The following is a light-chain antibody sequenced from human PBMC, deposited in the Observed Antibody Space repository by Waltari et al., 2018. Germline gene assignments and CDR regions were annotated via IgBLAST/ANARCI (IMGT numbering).Light chain of an antibody. CDR2: RDN. V-gene: IGLV1-47*01. J-gene: IGLJ1*01. CDR1: NSNIGRTS. Sequence: QSVLTQPPSASGTPGQPVTISCSGNNSNIGRTSVFWYQQLPGTAPKLLIYRDNQRPSGVPDRFSGSKSGTSASLAIRGLRSEDDGDYYCAAWDDSLSVSYVFGSGTKVTV. CDR3: AAWDDSLSVSYV.